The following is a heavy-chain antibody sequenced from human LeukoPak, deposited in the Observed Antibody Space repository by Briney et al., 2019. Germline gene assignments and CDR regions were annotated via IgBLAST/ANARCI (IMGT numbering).Heavy chain of an antibody. CDR3: ALTYYFDRRGYSYFDY. Sequence: PGGSLRLSCEVSGFSVDGNYMTWVRQVPGRGLEWVAPIFSGDSTDYPDSVKGRFTISRDKSKNTLHLQMDSLRPEDTAMYYCALTYYFDRRGYSYFDYWGQGALVTVSS. V-gene: IGHV3-53*01. CDR2: IFSGDST. CDR1: GFSVDGNY. J-gene: IGHJ4*02. D-gene: IGHD3-22*01.